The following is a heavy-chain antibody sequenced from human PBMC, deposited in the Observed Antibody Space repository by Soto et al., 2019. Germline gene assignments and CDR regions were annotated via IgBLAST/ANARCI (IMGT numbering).Heavy chain of an antibody. D-gene: IGHD5-18*01. CDR3: AADYYTAMASNYYYYGMDV. CDR2: IKSKTDGGTT. J-gene: IGHJ6*02. V-gene: IGHV3-15*07. Sequence: GGSLRLSCAASGFTFSNAWMNWVRQAPGKGLEWVGRIKSKTDGGTTDYAAPVKGRFTISRDDSKNTLYLQMNSLKTEDTAVYYCAADYYTAMASNYYYYGMDVWGQGTTVTVSS. CDR1: GFTFSNAW.